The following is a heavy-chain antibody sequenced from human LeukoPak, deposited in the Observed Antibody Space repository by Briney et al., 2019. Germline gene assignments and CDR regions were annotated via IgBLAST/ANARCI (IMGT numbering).Heavy chain of an antibody. CDR3: AVGSGYDSLSYYYYGMDV. Sequence: PSETLSLTCTVSGGSISSSSYYWGWIRQPSGKGLEWIGSIYYSGSTYYNPSLKSRVTISVDTSKNQFSLKLSSVTAADTAVYYCAVGSGYDSLSYYYYGMDVWGQGTTVTVSS. D-gene: IGHD5-12*01. CDR1: GGSISSSSYY. V-gene: IGHV4-39*01. CDR2: IYYSGST. J-gene: IGHJ6*02.